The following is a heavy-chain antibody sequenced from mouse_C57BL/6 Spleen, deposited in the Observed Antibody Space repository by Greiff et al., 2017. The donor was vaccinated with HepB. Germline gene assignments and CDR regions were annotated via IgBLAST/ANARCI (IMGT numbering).Heavy chain of an antibody. J-gene: IGHJ1*03. CDR2: INPYNGDT. D-gene: IGHD2-3*01. V-gene: IGHV1-20*01. CDR3: ARDDGYYLYFDV. CDR1: GYSFTGYF. Sequence: EVQLQQSGPELVKPGDSVKISCKASGYSFTGYFMNWVMQSHGKSLEWIGRINPYNGDTFYNQKFKGKATLTVDKSSSTAHMELRSLTSEDTAVDYCARDDGYYLYFDVWGTGTTVTVSS.